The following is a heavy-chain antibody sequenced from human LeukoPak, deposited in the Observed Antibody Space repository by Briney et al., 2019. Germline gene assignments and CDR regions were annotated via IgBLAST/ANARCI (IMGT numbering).Heavy chain of an antibody. V-gene: IGHV3-30*02. CDR2: IRYDGSKK. CDR3: AKADYGDPNWDY. D-gene: IGHD4-17*01. Sequence: GGSLRLSCAASGFTFSDYGIHWGRQAPGKGLEWVAFIRYDGSKKYYADSVKGRFTISRDNSKNTLYLQMNSLRAEDTAVYYCAKADYGDPNWDYWGQGTLVTVSS. CDR1: GFTFSDYG. J-gene: IGHJ4*02.